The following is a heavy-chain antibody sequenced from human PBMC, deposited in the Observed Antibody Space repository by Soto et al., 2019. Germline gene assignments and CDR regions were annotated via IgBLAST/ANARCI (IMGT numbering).Heavy chain of an antibody. CDR1: GGSISSSSYY. CDR2: IYYSGST. J-gene: IGHJ6*02. V-gene: IGHV4-39*01. CDR3: ARGIASGVGVAATPPYYYYGMDV. Sequence: SETLSLTCTVSGGSISSSSYYWGWIRQPPGKGLEWIGSIYYSGSTYYNPSLKSRVTISVDTSKNQFSLKLGSVTAADTAVYYCARGIASGVGVAATPPYYYYGMDVWGQGTTVTVSS. D-gene: IGHD2-15*01.